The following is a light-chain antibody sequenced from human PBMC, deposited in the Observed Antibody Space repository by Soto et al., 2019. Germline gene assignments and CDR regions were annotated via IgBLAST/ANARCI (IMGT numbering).Light chain of an antibody. V-gene: IGKV1-5*03. CDR1: QSISSW. CDR3: QQYNSYSRT. Sequence: DILMTQSPSTLSASVGDRVTITCRASQSISSWSAWYQQKPGKAPKLLIYKASSLESGVPSRFSGSGSGTEFTLTISSLQPDDFATYYCQQYNSYSRTFGQGTKVDIK. J-gene: IGKJ1*01. CDR2: KAS.